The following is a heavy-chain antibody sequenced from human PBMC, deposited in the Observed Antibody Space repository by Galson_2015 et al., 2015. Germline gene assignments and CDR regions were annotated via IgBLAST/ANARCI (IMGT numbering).Heavy chain of an antibody. D-gene: IGHD6-13*01. V-gene: IGHV1-2*06. J-gene: IGHJ5*02. CDR1: GYTFTGYY. CDR2: INPNSGGT. Sequence: SVKVSCKASGYTFTGYYMHWVRQAPGQGLEWMGRINPNSGGTNYAQKFQGRVTMTRDTSISTAYMELSRLRSDDTAVYYCARDKDYSSSWYYWFDPWGQGTLVTVSS. CDR3: ARDKDYSSSWYYWFDP.